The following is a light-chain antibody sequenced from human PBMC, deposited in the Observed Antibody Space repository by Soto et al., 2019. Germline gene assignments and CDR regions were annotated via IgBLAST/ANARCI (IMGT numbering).Light chain of an antibody. V-gene: IGLV2-14*01. CDR1: TSDVGASIY. Sequence: QSVLTQPASVSGSPGQSITISCTGTTSDVGASIYVSWYQQHPGKAPKLMIYEVSNRPSGVSNRFSGSKSGNTASLTISGLQAEDEAYYYCSSYTTTNTLFVFGSGTKVTVL. CDR2: EVS. J-gene: IGLJ1*01. CDR3: SSYTTTNTLFV.